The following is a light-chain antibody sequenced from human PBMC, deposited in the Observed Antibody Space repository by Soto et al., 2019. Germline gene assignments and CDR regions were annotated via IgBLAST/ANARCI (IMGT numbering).Light chain of an antibody. Sequence: EIVLTQSPGALSLSPGERATLSCRVSQSVSSTYLGWYQQKPGQAPRLLIYGTSNRASGIPDRFSGSGSGTDFTLTISRLEPEDFAVYYCQQYGSSPPDTFVQGTKLEIK. CDR2: GTS. CDR3: QQYGSSPPDT. J-gene: IGKJ2*01. CDR1: QSVSSTY. V-gene: IGKV3-20*01.